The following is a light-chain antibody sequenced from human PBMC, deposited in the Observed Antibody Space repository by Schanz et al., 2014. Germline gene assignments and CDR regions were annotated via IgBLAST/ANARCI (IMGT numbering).Light chain of an antibody. Sequence: QSVLTQPPSASGSRGQSVTISCTGTSRDIGGYDSVCWYQQYPGKAPKLMIYEVRKRPSGVSNRFSGSKSGNTASLTVSGLQPEDEADYYCTSYTSTDTWLFGGGTKLPS. J-gene: IGLJ3*02. CDR1: SRDIGGYDS. CDR2: EVR. V-gene: IGLV2-8*01. CDR3: TSYTSTDTWL.